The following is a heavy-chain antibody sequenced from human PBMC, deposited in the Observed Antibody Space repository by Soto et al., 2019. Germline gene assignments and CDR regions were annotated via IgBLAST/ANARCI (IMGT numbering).Heavy chain of an antibody. Sequence: EVQLLESGGGLVQPGGSLRLSCAASGFTFSSYAMSCVRQAPGKGLEWGSAISGSGVSTYYADSGKGRFTISRDNSKNTLYLQMNSLRAEDTAVYYCAKDRGMAVAGNDYWGQGTLVTVSS. D-gene: IGHD6-19*01. J-gene: IGHJ4*02. CDR3: AKDRGMAVAGNDY. CDR1: GFTFSSYA. CDR2: ISGSGVST. V-gene: IGHV3-23*01.